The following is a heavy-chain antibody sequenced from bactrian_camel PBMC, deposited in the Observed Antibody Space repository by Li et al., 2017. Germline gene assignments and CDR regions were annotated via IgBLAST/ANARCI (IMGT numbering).Heavy chain of an antibody. CDR3: AADRSPPYCSPDYCFADT. V-gene: IGHV3-3*01. J-gene: IGHJ6*01. D-gene: IGHD3*01. Sequence: HVQLVESGGNSVQAGGSLRLSCTASGHTANTRCWGWFRQAPGKEREGIAALFTADGTTYYADSVKDRFAISQSMSRDTIYLQMNSLKPEDSATYYCAADRSPPYCSPDYCFADTWGQGTQVTVS. CDR2: LFTADGTT. CDR1: GHTANTRC.